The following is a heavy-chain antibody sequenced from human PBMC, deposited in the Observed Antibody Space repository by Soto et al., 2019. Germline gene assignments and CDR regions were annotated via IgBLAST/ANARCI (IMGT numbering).Heavy chain of an antibody. CDR1: GYTFTSYA. CDR2: INAGNGNT. V-gene: IGHV1-3*01. J-gene: IGHJ4*02. CDR3: ARSIVVVTALDY. Sequence: GASVKVSCXASGYTFTSYAMHLVRPAPGQRLEWMGWINAGNGNTKYSQKFQGRVTITRDTSASTAYMELSSLRSEDTAVYYCARSIVVVTALDYWGQGTLVTV. D-gene: IGHD2-21*02.